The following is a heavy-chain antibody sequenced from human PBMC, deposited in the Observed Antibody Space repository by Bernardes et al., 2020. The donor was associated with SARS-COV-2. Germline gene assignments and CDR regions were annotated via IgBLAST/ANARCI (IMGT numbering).Heavy chain of an antibody. Sequence: SETLSLTCAVYGESFSDYYWTWIRQPPGKGLEWIWEIYHSGSTNYNPSLKSRVTISVDTSKNQFSLKLNSVTAADTAVYYCAREYSTSSRLNWFDPWGQGTLVTVSS. J-gene: IGHJ5*02. CDR1: GESFSDYY. V-gene: IGHV4-34*01. CDR3: AREYSTSSRLNWFDP. D-gene: IGHD6-6*01. CDR2: IYHSGST.